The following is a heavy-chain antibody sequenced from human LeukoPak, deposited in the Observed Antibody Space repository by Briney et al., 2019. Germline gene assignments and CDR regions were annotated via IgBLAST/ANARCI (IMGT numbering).Heavy chain of an antibody. V-gene: IGHV4-39*07. J-gene: IGHJ4*02. CDR1: GDSISSSSYF. CDR3: ARVLYYYDSSGYLYYFDY. CDR2: IYHSGST. Sequence: PSETLSLTCTVSGDSISSSSYFWSWIRQPAGKGLEWIGSIYHSGSTYYNPSLKSRVTISVDTSKNQFSLKLSSVTAADTAVYYCARVLYYYDSSGYLYYFDYWGQGTLVTVSS. D-gene: IGHD3-22*01.